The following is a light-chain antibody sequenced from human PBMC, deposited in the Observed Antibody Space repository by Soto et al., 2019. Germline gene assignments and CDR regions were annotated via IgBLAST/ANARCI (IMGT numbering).Light chain of an antibody. J-gene: IGKJ1*01. CDR1: ERISPW. CDR3: LQVNRFPRT. CDR2: AAS. Sequence: DIQMTQSPSSVSASVGDRVIITCRASERISPWLAWYQQKPGIAPKLLIYAASILQPGVPSRFSGSGFWADFPLTITNLQPEDFATYFCLQVNRFPRTFGQGTKVDIK. V-gene: IGKV1-12*01.